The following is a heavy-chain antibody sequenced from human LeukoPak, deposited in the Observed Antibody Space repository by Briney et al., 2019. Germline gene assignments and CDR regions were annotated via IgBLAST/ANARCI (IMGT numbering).Heavy chain of an antibody. CDR1: GGSFSGYY. V-gene: IGHV4-38-2*01. Sequence: KPSETLSLTCAVYGGSFSGYYWGWIRQPPGKGLEWIGSIYYSGSTYYNPSLESRVTISVDTSKNQFSLKLTSVTAADTATYYCARHWGDCSSTSCYRGGFDPWGQGTLVTVSS. CDR3: ARHWGDCSSTSCYRGGFDP. D-gene: IGHD2-2*01. J-gene: IGHJ5*02. CDR2: IYYSGST.